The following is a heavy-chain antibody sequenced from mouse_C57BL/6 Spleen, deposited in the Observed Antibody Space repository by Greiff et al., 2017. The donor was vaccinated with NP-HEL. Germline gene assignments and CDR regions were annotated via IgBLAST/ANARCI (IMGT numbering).Heavy chain of an antibody. V-gene: IGHV1-64*01. CDR3: ARTDGYYAMDY. CDR2: IHPNSGST. J-gene: IGHJ4*01. D-gene: IGHD2-3*01. Sequence: VKLQQPGAELVKPGASVKLSCKASGYTFTSYWMHWVKQRPGQGLEWIGMIHPNSGSTNYNEKFKSKATLTVDKSSSRAYMQLSSLTSEDSAVYYCARTDGYYAMDYWGQGTSVTVSS. CDR1: GYTFTSYW.